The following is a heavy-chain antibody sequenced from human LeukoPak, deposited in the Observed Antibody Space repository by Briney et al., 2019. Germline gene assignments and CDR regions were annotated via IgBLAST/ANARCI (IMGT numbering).Heavy chain of an antibody. CDR2: ISSSSSYI. Sequence: GGSLRLSCAASGFTFSSYAMSWVRQAPGKGLEWVSSISSSSSYIYYADSVKGRFTISRDNAKNSLYLQMNSLRAEDTAVYYCARDPYSGLFDYWGQGTLVTVSS. CDR1: GFTFSSYA. J-gene: IGHJ4*02. D-gene: IGHD4-11*01. CDR3: ARDPYSGLFDY. V-gene: IGHV3-21*01.